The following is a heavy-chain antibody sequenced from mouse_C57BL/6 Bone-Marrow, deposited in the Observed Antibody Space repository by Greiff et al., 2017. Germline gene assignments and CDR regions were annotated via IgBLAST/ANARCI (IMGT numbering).Heavy chain of an antibody. Sequence: EVQLVESGGGLVKPGGSLKLSCAASGFTFSSYTMSWVRQTPEKRLEWVATISGGGGNTYYPDSVKGRFTISRDNAKNTLYLQMSSLRSEDTALYYCARRGLRYSFAYWGQGTLVTVSA. CDR2: ISGGGGNT. CDR1: GFTFSSYT. J-gene: IGHJ3*01. V-gene: IGHV5-9*01. CDR3: ARRGLRYSFAY. D-gene: IGHD1-1*01.